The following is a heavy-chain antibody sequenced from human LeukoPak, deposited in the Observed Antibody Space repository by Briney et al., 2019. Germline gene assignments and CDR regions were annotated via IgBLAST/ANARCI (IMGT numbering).Heavy chain of an antibody. V-gene: IGHV3-48*02. Sequence: GGPLGLSCAASGFTFSSYRMNWVRQAPGRGLDWVSYISSSGSTIYYAHSVKGRFTIPRDKAKNSLYLQMNNLKDEDTAVYYCSELGITMIGGVWGKGTTVTISS. J-gene: IGHJ6*04. D-gene: IGHD3-10*02. CDR3: SELGITMIGGV. CDR2: ISSSGSTI. CDR1: GFTFSSYR.